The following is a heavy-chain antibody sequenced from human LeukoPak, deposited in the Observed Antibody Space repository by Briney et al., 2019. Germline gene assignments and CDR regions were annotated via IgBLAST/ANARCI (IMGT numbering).Heavy chain of an antibody. CDR3: ARDTPYYYGSGSYWPADY. V-gene: IGHV3-9*01. D-gene: IGHD3-10*01. CDR2: ISWNSGSI. J-gene: IGHJ4*02. CDR1: GFTFDDYA. Sequence: GGSLRLSCAASGFTFDDYAMHWVRQAPGKGLEWVSGISWNSGSIGYADSVKGRFTISRDNAKNSLYLQMNSLRAEDTALYYCARDTPYYYGSGSYWPADYWGQGTLVTVSS.